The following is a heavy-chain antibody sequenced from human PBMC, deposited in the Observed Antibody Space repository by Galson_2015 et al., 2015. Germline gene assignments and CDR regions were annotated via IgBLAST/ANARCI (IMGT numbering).Heavy chain of an antibody. D-gene: IGHD1-26*01. CDR1: GFTFSSYA. CDR2: ISYDGSNK. Sequence: SLRLSCAASGFTFSSYAMHWVRQAPGKGLEWVAVISYDGSNKYYADSVKGRFTISRDNSKNTLYLQMNSLRAEDTAVYYCAPLGSSWFDYWAREPWSPSPQ. V-gene: IGHV3-30-3*01. CDR3: APLGSSWFDY. J-gene: IGHJ4*02.